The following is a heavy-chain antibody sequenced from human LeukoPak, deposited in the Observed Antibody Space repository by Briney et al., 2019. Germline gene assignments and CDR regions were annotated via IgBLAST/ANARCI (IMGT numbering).Heavy chain of an antibody. J-gene: IGHJ1*01. D-gene: IGHD6-13*01. CDR1: GGTFSSYA. CDR3: ARASSSWYWYFQH. V-gene: IGHV1-18*01. CDR2: ISAYNGNT. Sequence: GASVKVSCKASGGTFSSYAISWVRQAPGQGLEWMGWISAYNGNTNYAQKLQGRVTMTTDTSTSTAYMELRSLRSDDTAVYYCARASSSWYWYFQHWGQGTLVTVSS.